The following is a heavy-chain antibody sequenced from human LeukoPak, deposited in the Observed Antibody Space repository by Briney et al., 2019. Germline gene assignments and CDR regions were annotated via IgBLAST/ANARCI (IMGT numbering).Heavy chain of an antibody. V-gene: IGHV4-59*08. CDR1: GGSISNYY. J-gene: IGHJ6*02. D-gene: IGHD1-1*01. Sequence: PSETLSLTCSVSGGSISNYYWTWIRQPPGKGLEWIGYIYYSGNTNYNPSLKSRVTISLDTSKNQLSLKLTSVTAADTAVYYCGRCSRGTSVGMDVWGQGTTVTVSS. CDR2: IYYSGNT. CDR3: GRCSRGTSVGMDV.